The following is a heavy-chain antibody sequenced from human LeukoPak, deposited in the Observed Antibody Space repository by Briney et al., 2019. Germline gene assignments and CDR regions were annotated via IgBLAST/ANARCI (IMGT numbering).Heavy chain of an antibody. V-gene: IGHV4-39*07. CDR1: GGSISSSGYY. CDR2: IYYTGST. D-gene: IGHD3-22*01. J-gene: IGHJ3*02. CDR3: ARVSGITMIVVVNSDAFDI. Sequence: SETLSLTCTVSGGSISSSGYYWVWIRQPPGKGLEWIGSIYYTGSTYYNPSLKSRVTISVDTSKNQFSLKLSSVTAADTAVYYCARVSGITMIVVVNSDAFDIWGQGTMVTVSS.